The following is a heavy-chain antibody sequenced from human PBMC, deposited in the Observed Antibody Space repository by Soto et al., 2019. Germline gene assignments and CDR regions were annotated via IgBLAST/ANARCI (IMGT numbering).Heavy chain of an antibody. CDR1: GGSISIYY. D-gene: IGHD3-10*01. CDR3: ARLIYGSGTTYFDT. J-gene: IGHJ4*02. V-gene: IGHV4-59*01. Sequence: PSETLSLTCTVSGGSISIYYWSWIRQPPGKGLEWIGYIYYSGSTNYNPSLKSRVTISVDTSKNQFSLKLSSVTAADTAVYYCARLIYGSGTTYFDTWCQETLLTVSS. CDR2: IYYSGST.